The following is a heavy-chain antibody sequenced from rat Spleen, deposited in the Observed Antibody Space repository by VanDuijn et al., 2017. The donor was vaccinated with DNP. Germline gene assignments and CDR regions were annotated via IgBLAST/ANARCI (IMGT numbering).Heavy chain of an antibody. CDR2: ISYDGSST. V-gene: IGHV5-7*01. CDR3: ARHSFYYYDGSYYYDWFAY. Sequence: EVQLVESGGGLVQPGRSMKLSCAASGFTFSNYDMAWVRQAPKKGLEWVATISYDGSSTYYRDSVKGRFTISRDNAKSTLYLQRDSLRSEDTATYYCARHSFYYYDGSYYYDWFAYWGQGTLVTVSS. D-gene: IGHD1-12*02. CDR1: GFTFSNYD. J-gene: IGHJ3*01.